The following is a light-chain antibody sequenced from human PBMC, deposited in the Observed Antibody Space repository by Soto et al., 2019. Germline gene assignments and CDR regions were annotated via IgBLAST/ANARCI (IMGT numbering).Light chain of an antibody. Sequence: QSVLTQPPSASGTPGQRVTISCSGSSSNIGSNTVNWYRQLPGTAPTLLIYSNNQRPSGVPDRFSGSKSGTSASLAVNGLQSGDEADYYCAAWDDSLNGPLFGGGTKLTVL. CDR1: SSNIGSNT. V-gene: IGLV1-44*01. CDR3: AAWDDSLNGPL. J-gene: IGLJ3*02. CDR2: SNN.